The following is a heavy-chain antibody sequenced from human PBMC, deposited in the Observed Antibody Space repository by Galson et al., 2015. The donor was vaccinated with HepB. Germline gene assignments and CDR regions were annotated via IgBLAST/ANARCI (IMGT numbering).Heavy chain of an antibody. CDR1: GYTFTSYA. CDR3: ARDSGYSYGYAFPPMLRGSGY. V-gene: IGHV1-3*01. CDR2: INAGNGNT. J-gene: IGHJ4*02. Sequence: SVKVSCKASGYTFTSYAMHWVRQAPGQRLEWMGWINAGNGNTKYSQKFQGRVTITRDTSASTAYMELSSLRSEDTAVYYCARDSGYSYGYAFPPMLRGSGYWGQGTLVTVSS. D-gene: IGHD5-18*01.